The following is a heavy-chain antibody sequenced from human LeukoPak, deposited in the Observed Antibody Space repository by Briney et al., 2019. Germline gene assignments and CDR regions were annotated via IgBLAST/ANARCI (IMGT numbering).Heavy chain of an antibody. CDR3: TTAGPHESFDY. J-gene: IGHJ4*02. Sequence: GGSLRLSCAASGFTFSNAWMSWARQAPGKGLEWVGRIKSKTDGGTTDYAALVKGGFTISRDDSKNTLYLRMNSLKTEDTAVYYSTTAGPHESFDYWGQGTLVTVSS. CDR2: IKSKTDGGTT. CDR1: GFTFSNAW. V-gene: IGHV3-15*01.